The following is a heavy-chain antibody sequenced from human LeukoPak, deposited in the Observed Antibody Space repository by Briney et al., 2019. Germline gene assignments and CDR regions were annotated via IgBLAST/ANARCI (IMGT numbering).Heavy chain of an antibody. CDR2: INPDSCES. CDR3: ARGTSNWSTRFPS. D-gene: IGHD6-13*01. V-gene: IGHV1-2*02. Sequence: ASVKVSCKASGCTFTNFYTHWVRQAPGQGLEWMGLINPDSCESNSTQHFQGRVTMTRDTSISTAYMELSGLRSDDTAVYYCARGTSNWSTRFPSWGQGTLVTVSS. CDR1: GCTFTNFY. J-gene: IGHJ5*02.